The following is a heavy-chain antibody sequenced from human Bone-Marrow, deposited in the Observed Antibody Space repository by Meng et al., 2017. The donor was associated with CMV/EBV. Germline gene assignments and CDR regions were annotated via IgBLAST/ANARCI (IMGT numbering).Heavy chain of an antibody. Sequence: ASVKVSCKTSGYTFIDYDINWVRQATGQGREWMGWMNPNSQNTGYAQRFQGRVTMTSDTSISTAYMELSSLRSEDTAVYYCMRGSVTPYWGQGTLVTVSS. J-gene: IGHJ4*02. V-gene: IGHV1-8*01. D-gene: IGHD4-17*01. CDR1: GYTFIDYD. CDR3: MRGSVTPY. CDR2: MNPNSQNT.